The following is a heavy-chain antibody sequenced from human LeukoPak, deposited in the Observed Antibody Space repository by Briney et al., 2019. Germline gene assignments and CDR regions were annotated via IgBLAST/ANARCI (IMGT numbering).Heavy chain of an antibody. Sequence: GGSLRLSCAASGFTFSSYEMNWVRQAPGKGLEWVSYISSSGSTIYYADSVKGRFTISRDNAENSLYLQMNSLRAEDTAVYCCARGGLFGVVANNWFDPWGQGTLVTVSS. V-gene: IGHV3-48*03. J-gene: IGHJ5*02. CDR1: GFTFSSYE. D-gene: IGHD3-3*01. CDR3: ARGGLFGVVANNWFDP. CDR2: ISSSGSTI.